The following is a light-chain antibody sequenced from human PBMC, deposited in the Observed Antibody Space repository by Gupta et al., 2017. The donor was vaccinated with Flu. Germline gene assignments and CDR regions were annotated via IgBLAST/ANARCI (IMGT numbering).Light chain of an antibody. CDR1: RTGSNN. Sequence: ATLPSSPVGETAPISRAGRTGSNNLVWYQQKTGQIPRLLIYDASSRTTGVPARFSGSGSGTDFTLTITSREPEDFAVYYCRHRGNWPPYSFGQGTKVEI. V-gene: IGKV3-11*01. J-gene: IGKJ2*01. CDR2: DAS. CDR3: RHRGNWPPYS.